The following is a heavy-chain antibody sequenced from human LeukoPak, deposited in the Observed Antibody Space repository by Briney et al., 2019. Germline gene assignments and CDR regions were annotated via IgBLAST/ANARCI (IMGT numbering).Heavy chain of an antibody. CDR2: IYTSGST. D-gene: IGHD1-7*01. Sequence: SETLSLTCTVSGGSISYYYWSWIRQPPGKGLEWIGRIYTSGSTNYNPSLKSRVTMSVDTSKNQFSLKLSSVTAADTAVYYCAREGIGTGTSLIDYWGQGTLVTVSS. J-gene: IGHJ4*02. V-gene: IGHV4-4*07. CDR1: GGSISYYY. CDR3: AREGIGTGTSLIDY.